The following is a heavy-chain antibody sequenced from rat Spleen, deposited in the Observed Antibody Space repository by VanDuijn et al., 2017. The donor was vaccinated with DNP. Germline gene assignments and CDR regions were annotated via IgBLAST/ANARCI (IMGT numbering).Heavy chain of an antibody. Sequence: EVQLVESGGDLVQPGRSLKLSCVASGFTFNNYWMTWIRQVPGKGPEWVASISSSGGSTYYPDSVKGRFTISRDNAKNTLYLQMNSLRSEDTATYYCTTFEGTNAWGQGTSVTVSS. D-gene: IGHD1-11*01. CDR1: GFTFNNYW. J-gene: IGHJ4*01. V-gene: IGHV5-31*01. CDR3: TTFEGTNA. CDR2: ISSSGGST.